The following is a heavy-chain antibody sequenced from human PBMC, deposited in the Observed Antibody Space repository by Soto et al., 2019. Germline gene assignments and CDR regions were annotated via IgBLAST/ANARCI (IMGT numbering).Heavy chain of an antibody. Sequence: ASVKVSCKASGYTFTSYYMHWVRQAPGQGLEWMGIINPSGGSTSYAQKFQGRFTISRDDSKNTAYLQMNSLKTEDTAVYYCTRHDSNYDFWSGSPPRYGMDVWGQGTTVTVSS. V-gene: IGHV1-46*03. D-gene: IGHD3-3*01. J-gene: IGHJ6*02. CDR3: TRHDSNYDFWSGSPPRYGMDV. CDR2: INPSGGST. CDR1: GYTFTSYY.